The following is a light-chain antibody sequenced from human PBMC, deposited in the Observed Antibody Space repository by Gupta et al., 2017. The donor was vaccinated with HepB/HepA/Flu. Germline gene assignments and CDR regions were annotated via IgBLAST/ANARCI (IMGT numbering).Light chain of an antibody. Sequence: QSALTQPASVSGSPGQSITISCTGTGRDVGRYNLVSWYQQHPGKAPKLIIYEVTTRPSGVSNRFSGSKSGSTASLTISGLQAEDEADYDCCSLTDSSAFVLFGGGTKLTGL. J-gene: IGLJ2*01. CDR2: EVT. V-gene: IGLV2-23*02. CDR3: CSLTDSSAFVL. CDR1: GRDVGRYNL.